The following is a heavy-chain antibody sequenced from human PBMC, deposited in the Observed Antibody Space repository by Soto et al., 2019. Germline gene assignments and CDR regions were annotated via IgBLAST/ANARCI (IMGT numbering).Heavy chain of an antibody. CDR3: AKDAMVRGVTPEYFDY. Sequence: GGSLRLSCAASGFTFSSYAMSWVRQAPGKGLEWVSAISGSGGSTYYTYSVKGRFTFSRYNSKNTLYLQMNSLRAEDTALYYCAKDAMVRGVTPEYFDYWGQGTLVTVSS. V-gene: IGHV3-23*01. CDR2: ISGSGGST. CDR1: GFTFSSYA. J-gene: IGHJ4*02. D-gene: IGHD3-10*01.